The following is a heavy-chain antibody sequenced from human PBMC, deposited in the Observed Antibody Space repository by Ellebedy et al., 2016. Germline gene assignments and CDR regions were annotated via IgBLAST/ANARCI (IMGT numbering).Heavy chain of an antibody. V-gene: IGHV3-23*01. CDR1: GFTFNTYV. D-gene: IGHD5-18*01. CDR3: AKDRESSYGAFDH. Sequence: GESLKISXAASGFTFNTYVMSWVRQAPGKGLEWASGLTSSGESTYYADSVKGRFTISRDNSKNTLYLQMNSLTVDDTAVYYCAKDRESSYGAFDHWGQGHLVTVSS. CDR2: LTSSGEST. J-gene: IGHJ4*02.